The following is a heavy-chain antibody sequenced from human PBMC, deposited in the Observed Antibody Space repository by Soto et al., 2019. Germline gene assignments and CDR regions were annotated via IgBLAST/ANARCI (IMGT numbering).Heavy chain of an antibody. CDR2: ISYDGTNR. V-gene: IGHV3-30-3*01. Sequence: QVHLVESGGGVVQPGRSLRLSCADSGLTFSNYAMHWVRQAPVKGLEWVSFISYDGTNRFYPDSVNGRFTISRDNSKNTLYLQMNSLKTEDTAGYYCARESSSKVNTGGGWSAKDYWGQGTLVTVSS. J-gene: IGHJ4*02. D-gene: IGHD4-17*01. CDR3: ARESSSKVNTGGGWSAKDY. CDR1: GLTFSNYA.